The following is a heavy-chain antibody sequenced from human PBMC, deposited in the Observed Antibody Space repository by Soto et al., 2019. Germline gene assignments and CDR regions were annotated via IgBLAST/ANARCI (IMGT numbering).Heavy chain of an antibody. CDR3: VREVLKNWFDP. CDR2: XLPIFXKA. Sequence: VSCKASGYPFTSCGISWVRQAPGQGLEWMGGXLPIFXKANYAQKLQGXVTITADXXTSTEYMELSSLRYEDKDVYYCVREVLKNWFDPWGKGTLVTVYS. J-gene: IGHJ5*02. V-gene: IGHV1-69*01. CDR1: GYPFTSCG.